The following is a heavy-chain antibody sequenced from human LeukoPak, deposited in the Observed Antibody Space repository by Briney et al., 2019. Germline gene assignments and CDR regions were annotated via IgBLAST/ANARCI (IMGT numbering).Heavy chain of an antibody. CDR2: INPNSGDT. J-gene: IGHJ4*02. Sequence: ASVKVSCKASGYTFTGYYLHWVRQAPGHGLQWMGWINPNSGDTNYAQEFQDRVTVTRDTSITTAYMELTKVTSDDTALYYCARGSYPDSSGYLTYWGQGTLVTVSS. CDR3: ARGSYPDSSGYLTY. CDR1: GYTFTGYY. D-gene: IGHD3-22*01. V-gene: IGHV1-2*02.